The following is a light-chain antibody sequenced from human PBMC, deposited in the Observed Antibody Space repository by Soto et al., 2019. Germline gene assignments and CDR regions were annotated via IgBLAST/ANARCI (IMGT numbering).Light chain of an antibody. CDR2: DDI. CDR1: RSDVGGYNL. J-gene: IGLJ2*01. Sequence: QSGLTQPVSVSGSPGQSITMSCTGTRSDVGGYNLVSWYQLNPGKAPKLLIHDDIKRPSGVSDRFSGSKSGNTASLTIAGLQAEDEADYYCGSSAGSITLVFGGGTKLTVL. V-gene: IGLV2-23*01. CDR3: GSSAGSITLV.